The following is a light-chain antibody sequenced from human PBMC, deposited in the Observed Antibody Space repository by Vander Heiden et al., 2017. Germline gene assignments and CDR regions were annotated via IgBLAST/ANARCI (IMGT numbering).Light chain of an antibody. CDR2: GAS. V-gene: IGKV3-20*01. J-gene: IGKJ4*01. Sequence: ESVLTQSPGPLSLSPGEGATLSCRASQSVSSSDLAWYQQKPGQAPRLLIYGASSRATGIPDRFSGSGSGTDFTLTISRLEPEDFAVYYCQQYGISPLTFGGGTKVEIK. CDR1: QSVSSSD. CDR3: QQYGISPLT.